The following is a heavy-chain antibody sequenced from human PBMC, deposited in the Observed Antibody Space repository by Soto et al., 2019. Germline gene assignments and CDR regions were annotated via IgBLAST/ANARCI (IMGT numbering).Heavy chain of an antibody. CDR3: ARGGVVRGNWFDP. Sequence: QVQLVQSGAEVKKPGASVKVSCKASDYTFTRSGINWVRQAPGQGLEWMGWISAHDSKTNYAQNLQGRVTLTTDTSTSTAYMELRSLRSDDTAVDYCARGGVVRGNWFDPWGQGTLVTVSS. V-gene: IGHV1-18*04. J-gene: IGHJ5*02. CDR2: ISAHDSKT. CDR1: DYTFTRSG. D-gene: IGHD3-10*01.